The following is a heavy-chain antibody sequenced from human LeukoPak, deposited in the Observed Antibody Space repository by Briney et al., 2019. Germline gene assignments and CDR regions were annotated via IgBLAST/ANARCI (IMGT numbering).Heavy chain of an antibody. D-gene: IGHD3-10*01. V-gene: IGHV1-69*04. J-gene: IGHJ4*02. CDR1: GGTFSSYA. CDR2: IIPILGIA. Sequence: SVKVSCKASGGTFSSYAISWVRQAPGQGLEWMGRIIPILGIANYAQKFQGRVTITADKSTSTAYMELSSLRSEDTAVYYCARAPMVRGIGPFDYWGQGTLVTVSS. CDR3: ARAPMVRGIGPFDY.